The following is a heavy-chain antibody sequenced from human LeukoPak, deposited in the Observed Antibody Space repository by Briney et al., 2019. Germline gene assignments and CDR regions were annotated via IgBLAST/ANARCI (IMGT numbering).Heavy chain of an antibody. V-gene: IGHV3-21*01. Sequence: GGSLRLSCAAPGFTFSSYSMNWVRQAPGKGLEWVSSISSSSSDIYYADSVKGRFTISRDNAKNSLYLQMNSLRAEDTAVYYCATTVRYGSGSYDAFDIWGQGTMVTVSS. CDR2: ISSSSSDI. J-gene: IGHJ3*02. CDR3: ATTVRYGSGSYDAFDI. CDR1: GFTFSSYS. D-gene: IGHD3-10*01.